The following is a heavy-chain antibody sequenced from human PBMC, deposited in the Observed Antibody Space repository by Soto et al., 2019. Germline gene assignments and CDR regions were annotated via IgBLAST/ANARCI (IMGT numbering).Heavy chain of an antibody. V-gene: IGHV4-30-2*01. CDR2: IYHSGST. CDR1: GGSISSGGYS. CDR3: ARGNCSGGSCYSITYWYFDL. J-gene: IGHJ2*01. D-gene: IGHD2-15*01. Sequence: SETLSLTCAVSGGSISSGGYSWSWIRQPPGKGLEWIGYIYHSGSTYYNPSLKSRVTISVDRSKNQFSLKLSSVTAADTAVYYCARGNCSGGSCYSITYWYFDLWGRGTLVT.